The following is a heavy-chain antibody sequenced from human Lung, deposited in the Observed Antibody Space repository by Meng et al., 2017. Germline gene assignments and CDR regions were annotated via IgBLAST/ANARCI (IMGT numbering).Heavy chain of an antibody. CDR2: INHSGST. V-gene: IGHV4-34*01. D-gene: IGHD4-11*01. J-gene: IGHJ4*02. Sequence: QEQVEQGGAGLLESSETLSPSCGVSGGSFSDYYWSWIRRPPGKGLGWIVEINHSGSTNYNPSLESRATISVDTSQNNLSLKLSSVTAADSAVYYCARGPTTMAHDFDYWGQGTLVTVSS. CDR1: GGSFSDYY. CDR3: ARGPTTMAHDFDY.